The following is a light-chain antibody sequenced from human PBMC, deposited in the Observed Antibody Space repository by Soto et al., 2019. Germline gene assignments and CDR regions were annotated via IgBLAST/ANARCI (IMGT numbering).Light chain of an antibody. CDR1: SSNIGAGYD. CDR2: GNS. Sequence: QAVVTQPPSVSGAPGQRVTISCTGSSSNIGAGYDVHWYQLLPGTAPKLLIYGNSNRPSGVPDRFSGSKSGTSASLAITGLQAEDEADYYCQSYDSINYVFGTGTKLTVL. V-gene: IGLV1-40*01. J-gene: IGLJ1*01. CDR3: QSYDSINYV.